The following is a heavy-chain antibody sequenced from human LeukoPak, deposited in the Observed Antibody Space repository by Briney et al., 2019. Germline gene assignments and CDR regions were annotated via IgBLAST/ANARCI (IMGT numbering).Heavy chain of an antibody. Sequence: GGSPRLSCAASGFIFSNSWMNWVRQAPGKGLEWVATIKEDGSEKYYADSVRGRITISRDNAKNSLYLQMNSLRAEDTAVYYCATYSSLNRREFQYWGQGTLLTVSS. CDR2: IKEDGSEK. CDR3: ATYSSLNRREFQY. CDR1: GFIFSNSW. V-gene: IGHV3-7*01. J-gene: IGHJ1*01. D-gene: IGHD3-22*01.